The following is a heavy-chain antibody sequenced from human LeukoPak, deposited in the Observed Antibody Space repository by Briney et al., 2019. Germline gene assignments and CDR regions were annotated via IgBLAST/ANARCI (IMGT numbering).Heavy chain of an antibody. V-gene: IGHV4-59*01. CDR2: IYYSGST. D-gene: IGHD6-19*01. J-gene: IGHJ4*02. Sequence: PSQTLSLTCTVSGGSISSYYWSWIRQPPGKGLEWIGYIYYSGSTNYNPSLKSRVTISVDTSKNQFSLKLSSVTAADTAVYYCASAVAAFYYFDYWGQGTLVTVSS. CDR3: ASAVAAFYYFDY. CDR1: GGSISSYY.